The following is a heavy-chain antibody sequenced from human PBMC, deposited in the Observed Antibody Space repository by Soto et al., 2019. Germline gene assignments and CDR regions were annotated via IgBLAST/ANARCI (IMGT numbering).Heavy chain of an antibody. Sequence: GGSLRLSCAASGLPFSRFSMHWVRQAPGKGLEWVAVIPRDGSNKDNADSVKGRFTISRDNSKNTLFLQMNSLRPEDTAVYYCARDPVDYYGSWTFGLDVWGQGTTVTVSS. CDR1: GLPFSRFS. J-gene: IGHJ6*02. CDR2: IPRDGSNK. D-gene: IGHD3-10*01. V-gene: IGHV3-30*14. CDR3: ARDPVDYYGSWTFGLDV.